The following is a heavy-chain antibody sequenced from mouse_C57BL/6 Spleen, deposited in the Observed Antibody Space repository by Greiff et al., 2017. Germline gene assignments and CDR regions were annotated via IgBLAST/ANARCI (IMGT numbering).Heavy chain of an antibody. CDR2: IDPSDSYT. Sequence: VQLQQPGAELVKPGASVKLSCKASGYTFTSYWMQWVKQRPGQGLEWIGEIDPSDSYTNYNQKFKGKATLTVDTSSSTAYMQLSSLTSEDSAVYYCARGGNSFDYWGQGTLSQSPQ. CDR1: GYTFTSYW. V-gene: IGHV1-50*01. CDR3: ARGGNSFDY. J-gene: IGHJ2*01.